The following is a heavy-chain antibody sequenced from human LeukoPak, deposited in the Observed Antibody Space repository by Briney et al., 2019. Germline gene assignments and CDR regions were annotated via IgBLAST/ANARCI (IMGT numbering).Heavy chain of an antibody. D-gene: IGHD3-3*01. CDR2: IYYSGST. CDR1: GGSISSGDCY. Sequence: SQTLSLTCTVSGGSISSGDCYWSWIRQPPGKGLEWIGYIYYSGSTYYNPSRKSRVTRSVDTSKNQFSLKLSSVTAADTAVYYCARARLLEWLLVDFDYWGQGTLVTVSS. V-gene: IGHV4-30-4*08. CDR3: ARARLLEWLLVDFDY. J-gene: IGHJ4*02.